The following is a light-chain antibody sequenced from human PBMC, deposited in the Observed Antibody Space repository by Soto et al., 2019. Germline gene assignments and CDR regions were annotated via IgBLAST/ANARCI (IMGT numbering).Light chain of an antibody. CDR1: QSISSY. CDR3: QQPYNPPRT. V-gene: IGKV1-39*01. Sequence: DVPITQSPSALSPDVGDSDTISSRASQSISSYLSWYQQKPGKAPKLLIFVASTLQTGVPSRFSGSGSGTDFTLTIGSLQPEDFATYYFQQPYNPPRTIAQGTKV. CDR2: VAS. J-gene: IGKJ1*01.